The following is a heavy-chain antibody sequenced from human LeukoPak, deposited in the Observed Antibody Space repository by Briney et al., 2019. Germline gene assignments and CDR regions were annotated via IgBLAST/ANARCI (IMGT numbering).Heavy chain of an antibody. J-gene: IGHJ4*02. Sequence: GGSLRLSCAASGFTFSSHAMYWVRQALGKGLEFVSVISSNGGNTYYPNSVKGRFTISRDNSKNTLYLQMGSLRAEDTAVYYCARDEYDILTDYDYWGQGILVTVSS. CDR1: GFTFSSHA. V-gene: IGHV3-64*01. CDR3: ARDEYDILTDYDY. D-gene: IGHD3-9*01. CDR2: ISSNGGNT.